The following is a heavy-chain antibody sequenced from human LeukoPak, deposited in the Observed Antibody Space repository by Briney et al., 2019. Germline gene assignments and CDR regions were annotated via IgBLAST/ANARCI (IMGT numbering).Heavy chain of an antibody. Sequence: GGSLRLSCAASGFTFSSYGMHWVRQAPGKGLEWVADISYGGSNKYYADSVRGRFTISRDNSKNTLYLQMNSPRAEDTAVHYCAKDLGSGPAGVLDYWGQGTLVTVSS. CDR2: ISYGGSNK. D-gene: IGHD6-19*01. CDR1: GFTFSSYG. V-gene: IGHV3-30*18. CDR3: AKDLGSGPAGVLDY. J-gene: IGHJ4*02.